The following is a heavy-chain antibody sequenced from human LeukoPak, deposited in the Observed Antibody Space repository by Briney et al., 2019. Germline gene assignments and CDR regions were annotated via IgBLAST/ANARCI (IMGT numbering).Heavy chain of an antibody. J-gene: IGHJ4*02. V-gene: IGHV3-48*03. CDR1: GFTFSSFE. CDR2: ISSSGDTL. Sequence: GGSLRLSCAASGFTFSSFEMHWVRQATGKALECVSYISSSGDTLYYANSMKGRFTISRDNAKNSLYLQMNSLRAEDTAVYYCVGADYDILTGYYIDYWGQGTLVTVSS. CDR3: VGADYDILTGYYIDY. D-gene: IGHD3-9*01.